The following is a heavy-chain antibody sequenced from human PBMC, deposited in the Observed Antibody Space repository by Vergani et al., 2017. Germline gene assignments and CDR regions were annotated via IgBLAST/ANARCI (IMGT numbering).Heavy chain of an antibody. CDR3: AKDHHATSYYYYCMDG. J-gene: IGHJ6*03. CDR2: ISYDGSNK. CDR1: GFTFSSYG. V-gene: IGHV3-30*18. Sequence: QVQLVESGGGVVQPGRSLRLSCAASGFTFSSYGMHWVRQAPGKGLEWVAVISYDGSNKYYADSVKGRFTISRDNSKNTLYLQMNSLRAEDTAVYYCAKDHHATSYYYYCMDGWGKGTTVTVSS.